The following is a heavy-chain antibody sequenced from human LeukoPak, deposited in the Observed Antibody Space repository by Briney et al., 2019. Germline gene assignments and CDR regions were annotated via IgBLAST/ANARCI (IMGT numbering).Heavy chain of an antibody. D-gene: IGHD5-12*01. Sequence: GGSLRLSCAASGFMFSSYGMNWVRQAPGKGLEWVAFIQNDGSKKYYADSVKGRFIISRDNSKNTLYLRINSLRAEDTALYFCLNVPVYRGYDPFDNWGQGTLVTVSS. V-gene: IGHV3-30*02. CDR1: GFMFSSYG. CDR2: IQNDGSKK. J-gene: IGHJ4*02. CDR3: LNVPVYRGYDPFDN.